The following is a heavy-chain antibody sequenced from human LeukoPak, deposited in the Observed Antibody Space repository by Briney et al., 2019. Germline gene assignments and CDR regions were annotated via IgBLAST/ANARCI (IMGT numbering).Heavy chain of an antibody. CDR3: AKRGYIVVEPAAIGYFDY. J-gene: IGHJ4*02. CDR1: GFTFSSYA. V-gene: IGHV3-23*01. Sequence: GGSLRLACAASGFTFSSYAMSWVSQAPGKGLERVSAISGSGGSTYYADSVKGRFTISGDNSKNTLYLQMNSLRAEDTAVYYCAKRGYIVVEPAAIGYFDYWGQGTLVTVSS. CDR2: ISGSGGST. D-gene: IGHD2-2*02.